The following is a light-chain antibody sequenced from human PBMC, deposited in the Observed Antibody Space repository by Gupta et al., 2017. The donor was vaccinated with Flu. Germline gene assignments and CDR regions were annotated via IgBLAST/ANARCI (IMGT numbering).Light chain of an antibody. J-gene: IGKJ1*01. CDR2: KAS. CDR1: QSISSR. V-gene: IGKV1-5*03. CDR3: QQYNSYRT. Sequence: SPSTLSASVGDRVTITCRASQSISSRLTWYQQKPGKAPKLLIYKASSLESGVPSRFSGSGSGTEFTLTISSLQPDDFATYYCQQYNSYRTFGQGTKVEIK.